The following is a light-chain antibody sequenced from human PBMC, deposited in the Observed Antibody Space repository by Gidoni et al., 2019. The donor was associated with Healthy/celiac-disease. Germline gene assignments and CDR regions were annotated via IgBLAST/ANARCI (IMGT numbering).Light chain of an antibody. CDR3: QQSYSTPPT. CDR2: AAS. J-gene: IGKJ2*01. Sequence: DIQMTQSPSSLSASVGDRVTITCRASQSIISYVNWYQQKPGKAPKLVIYAASSLQSGVPSRFSGSGSGTDFTLTISSLQPEDFATYYCQQSYSTPPTFGQXTKLEIK. V-gene: IGKV1-39*01. CDR1: QSIISY.